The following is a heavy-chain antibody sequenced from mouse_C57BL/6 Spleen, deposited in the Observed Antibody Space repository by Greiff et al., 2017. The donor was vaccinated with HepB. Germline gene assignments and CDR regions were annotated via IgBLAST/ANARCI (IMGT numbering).Heavy chain of an antibody. V-gene: IGHV1-82*01. Sequence: QVQLQQSGPELVKPGASVKISCKASGYAFSSSWMNWVKQRPGKGLEWIGRIYPGDGDTNYNGKFKGKATLTAEKSSSTAYMQLSSRTSEDSAVYFCARGTGTWDYWGKGTTLTVSS. J-gene: IGHJ2*01. D-gene: IGHD4-1*01. CDR2: IYPGDGDT. CDR1: GYAFSSSW. CDR3: ARGTGTWDY.